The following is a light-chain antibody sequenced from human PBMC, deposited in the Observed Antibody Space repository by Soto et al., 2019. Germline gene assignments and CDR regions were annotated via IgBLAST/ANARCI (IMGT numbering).Light chain of an antibody. CDR3: QQYGSSP. CDR2: GAS. J-gene: IGKJ1*01. Sequence: EIVLTQSPGTLSLSPGERATLSCRASQSVSSSYLAWYQQKPGQAPRLLIYGASSRATGIPDRFSGSGSGTDFTLTINRLEPEDFAVYYCQQYGSSPFGQGTKVDIK. V-gene: IGKV3-20*01. CDR1: QSVSSSY.